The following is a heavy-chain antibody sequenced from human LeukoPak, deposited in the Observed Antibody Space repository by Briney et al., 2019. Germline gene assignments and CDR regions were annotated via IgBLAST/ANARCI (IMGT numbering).Heavy chain of an antibody. J-gene: IGHJ4*02. CDR3: ASYDSGSH. V-gene: IGHV4-30-4*08. CDR1: GGSFSGYY. D-gene: IGHD3-10*01. CDR2: IYYTGST. Sequence: SETLSLTCAVYGGSFSGYYWSWIRQPPGKGLEWIGYIYYTGSTYYSPSLRSRVTISVDTSKNQFSLKLSSVTAADTAVYYCASYDSGSHWGQGTLVTVSS.